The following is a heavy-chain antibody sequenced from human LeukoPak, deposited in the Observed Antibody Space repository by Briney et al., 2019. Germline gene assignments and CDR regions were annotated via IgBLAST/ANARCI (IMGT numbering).Heavy chain of an antibody. D-gene: IGHD5-18*01. J-gene: IGHJ4*02. CDR1: GGSISSYY. V-gene: IGHV4-4*07. CDR2: IYTSGST. CDR3: ARGGYSYGYDSSFDY. Sequence: SETLSLTCTVSGGSISSYYWSWIRQPAGRGREWIGRIYTSGSTNYNPSLKSRVTMSVDTSKNQFSLKLSSVTAADTAVYYCARGGYSYGYDSSFDYWGQGTLVTVSS.